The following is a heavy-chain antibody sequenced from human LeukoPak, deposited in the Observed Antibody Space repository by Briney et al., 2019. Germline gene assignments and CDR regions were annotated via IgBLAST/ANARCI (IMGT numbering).Heavy chain of an antibody. V-gene: IGHV4-59*01. CDR2: IYYSGST. J-gene: IGHJ4*02. Sequence: PSETLSLTCTVSGGSISSYYWSWIRQPPGKGLEWIGYIYYSGSTNYNPSLKSRVTISVDTSKNQFSLKLSSVTAADTAVYYCARGFIRTQGVHFGYWGQGTLVTVSS. CDR3: ARGFIRTQGVHFGY. D-gene: IGHD1-1*01. CDR1: GGSISSYY.